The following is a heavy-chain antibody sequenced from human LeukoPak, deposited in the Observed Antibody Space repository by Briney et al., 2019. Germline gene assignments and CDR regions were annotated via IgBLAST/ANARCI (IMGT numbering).Heavy chain of an antibody. J-gene: IGHJ4*02. Sequence: VASVKVSCKASGGTFSSYAISWVRQAPGQGLEWMGGIIPIFGTANYAQKFQGRVTITTDESTSTAYMGLSSLRSEDTAVYYCAGVILYGDPTRGYFDYWGQGTLVTVSS. CDR2: IIPIFGTA. CDR1: GGTFSSYA. V-gene: IGHV1-69*05. CDR3: AGVILYGDPTRGYFDY. D-gene: IGHD4-17*01.